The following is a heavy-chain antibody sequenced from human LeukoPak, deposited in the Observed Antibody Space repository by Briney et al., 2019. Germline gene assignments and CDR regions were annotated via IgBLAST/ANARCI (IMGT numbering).Heavy chain of an antibody. CDR3: ARATSIQHLDY. CDR1: GGSTSSYY. D-gene: IGHD5-18*01. V-gene: IGHV4-59*08. J-gene: IGHJ4*02. CDR2: IYYSGST. Sequence: ASETLSLTCTVSGGSTSSYYWSWIRQPPGKGLEWIGYIYYSGSTNYNPSLKSRVTMSVDTSKNQFSLKLSSVTAADTAVYYCARATSIQHLDYWGQGALVTVSS.